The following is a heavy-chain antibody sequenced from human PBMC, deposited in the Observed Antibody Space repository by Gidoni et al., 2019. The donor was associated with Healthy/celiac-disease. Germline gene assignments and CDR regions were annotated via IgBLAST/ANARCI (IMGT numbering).Heavy chain of an antibody. Sequence: QLQLQESGPGLVKPSETLSLTCTVSGGSISSSSYYWGWIRQPPGKGLEWIGSIYYSGSTYYNPSLKSRVTISVDTSKNQFSLKLSSVTAADTAVYYCARQTHFRGYSYGDWGQGTLVTVSS. J-gene: IGHJ4*02. CDR1: GGSISSSSYY. CDR3: ARQTHFRGYSYGD. CDR2: IYYSGST. V-gene: IGHV4-39*01. D-gene: IGHD5-18*01.